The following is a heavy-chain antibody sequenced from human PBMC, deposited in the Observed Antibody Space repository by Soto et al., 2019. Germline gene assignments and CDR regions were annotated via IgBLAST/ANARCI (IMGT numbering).Heavy chain of an antibody. Sequence: PSETLSLTCSVSGGSVSDKTYYWSWIRHPPGNRLEWIGYVYYIGTTNYNPSLKSRVTISVDLSKNRFSLRLSSVTTADTALYYCARTTAVPNTLRSRYFFDYWGKGTLVTV. V-gene: IGHV4-61*01. J-gene: IGHJ4*02. CDR2: VYYIGTT. CDR1: GGSVSDKTYY. CDR3: ARTTAVPNTLRSRYFFDY. D-gene: IGHD4-17*01.